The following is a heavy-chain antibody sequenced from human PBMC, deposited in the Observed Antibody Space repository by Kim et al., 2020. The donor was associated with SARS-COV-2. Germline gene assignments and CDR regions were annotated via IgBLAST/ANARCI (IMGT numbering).Heavy chain of an antibody. Sequence: ASVKVSCKASGYTFTSYAMNWVRQAPGQGLEWMGWINTNTGNPTYAQGFTGRFVFSLDTSVSTAYLQISSLKAEDTAVYYCARDLPYYDILTGYYRSYYYYYGMDVWGQGTTVTVSS. CDR1: GYTFTSYA. CDR3: ARDLPYYDILTGYYRSYYYYYGMDV. D-gene: IGHD3-9*01. J-gene: IGHJ6*02. CDR2: INTNTGNP. V-gene: IGHV7-4-1*02.